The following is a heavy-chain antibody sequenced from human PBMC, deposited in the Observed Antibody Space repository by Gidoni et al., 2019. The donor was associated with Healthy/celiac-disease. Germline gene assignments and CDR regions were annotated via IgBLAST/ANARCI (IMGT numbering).Heavy chain of an antibody. D-gene: IGHD3-10*01. CDR3: ARWVMVRGGRDYGMDV. CDR2: ISSSSSYI. V-gene: IGHV3-21*01. J-gene: IGHJ6*02. Sequence: EVQLVESGGGLVKPGGSLRLSCAASGFTFSSYSMNWVRQAPGKGLEWVSSISSSSSYIYYADSVKGRFTISRDNAKNSLYLQMNSLRAEDTAVYYCARWVMVRGGRDYGMDVWGQGTTVTVSS. CDR1: GFTFSSYS.